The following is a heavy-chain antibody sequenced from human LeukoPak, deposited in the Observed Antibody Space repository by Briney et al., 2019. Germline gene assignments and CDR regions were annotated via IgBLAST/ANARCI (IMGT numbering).Heavy chain of an antibody. Sequence: ASVKVSCKASGYTFTSYDISWVRQAPGQGLEWMGWISAYNGNTNYAQKLQGRVTMTTDTSTSTAYMELRSLRSDDTAVYYCARSPASNSGWPIDYWGQGTLVTVSS. CDR1: GYTFTSYD. CDR3: ARSPASNSGWPIDY. D-gene: IGHD6-19*01. CDR2: ISAYNGNT. V-gene: IGHV1-18*01. J-gene: IGHJ4*02.